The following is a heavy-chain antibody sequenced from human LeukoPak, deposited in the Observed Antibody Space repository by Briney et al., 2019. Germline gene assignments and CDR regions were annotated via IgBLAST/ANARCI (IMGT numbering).Heavy chain of an antibody. D-gene: IGHD4-17*01. CDR2: INPNSGGT. CDR1: GYTFSDYF. V-gene: IGHV1-2*02. J-gene: IGHJ4*02. CDR3: AQTTASFEFDY. Sequence: ASVKVSCKTSGYTFSDYFMHWVRQGPGQGLEWMGWINPNSGGTNYAQKFQGRVTMTRDTSISTAYMELSRLRSDDTAVYYCAQTTASFEFDYWGQGTLVTVSS.